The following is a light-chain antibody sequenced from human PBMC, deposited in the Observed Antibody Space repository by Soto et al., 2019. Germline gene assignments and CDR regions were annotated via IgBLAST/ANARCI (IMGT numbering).Light chain of an antibody. CDR1: QSISSTY. V-gene: IGKV3-20*01. J-gene: IGKJ1*01. Sequence: EIVLTQSPGTLSLSPGERATLSCRASQSISSTYLAWYQQKPGQAPRLLIYGASSRATGIPDRFSASGSGTDFTLTISRLEAEDFAVYYCQQFHGSPRTSGQGTKVDIK. CDR2: GAS. CDR3: QQFHGSPRT.